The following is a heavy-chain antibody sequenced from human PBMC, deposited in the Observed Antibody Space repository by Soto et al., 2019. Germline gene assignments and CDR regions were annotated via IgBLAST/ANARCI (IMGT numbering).Heavy chain of an antibody. CDR1: GGTFSSYA. Sequence: SVKVSCKASGGTFSSYATSWVRQAPGQGLEWMGGIIPIFGTANYAQKFQGRVTITADESTSTAYMELSSLRSEDTAVYYCARAPDYGDYVFDPWGQGTLVTVSS. CDR3: ARAPDYGDYVFDP. D-gene: IGHD4-17*01. J-gene: IGHJ5*02. CDR2: IIPIFGTA. V-gene: IGHV1-69*13.